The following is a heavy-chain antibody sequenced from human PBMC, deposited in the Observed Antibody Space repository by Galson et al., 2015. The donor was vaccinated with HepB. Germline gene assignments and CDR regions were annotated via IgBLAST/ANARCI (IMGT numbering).Heavy chain of an antibody. V-gene: IGHV4-39*07. D-gene: IGHD3-3*01. J-gene: IGHJ4*02. CDR3: ARDPLITIWPPYYFDY. Sequence: LTCTVSGGSISSSSYYWGWIRQPPGKGLEWIGSIYYSGSTYYNPSLKSRVTISVDTSKNQFSLKLSSVTAADTAVYYCARDPLITIWPPYYFDYWGQGTLVTVSS. CDR1: GGSISSSSYY. CDR2: IYYSGST.